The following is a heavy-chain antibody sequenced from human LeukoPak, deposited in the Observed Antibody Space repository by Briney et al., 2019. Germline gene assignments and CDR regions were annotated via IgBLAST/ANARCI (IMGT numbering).Heavy chain of an antibody. CDR3: ARDPGHYDSSGYHGY. V-gene: IGHV3-21*01. J-gene: IGHJ4*02. D-gene: IGHD3-22*01. CDR1: GFTFSSYS. CDR2: ISSSSSYI. Sequence: MPGGSLRLSCAASGFTFSSYSMNWVRQAPGKGLEWVSSISSSSSYIYYADSVKGRFTISRDNAKNSLYLQMNSLRAEDTAVYYCARDPGHYDSSGYHGYWGQGTLVTVSS.